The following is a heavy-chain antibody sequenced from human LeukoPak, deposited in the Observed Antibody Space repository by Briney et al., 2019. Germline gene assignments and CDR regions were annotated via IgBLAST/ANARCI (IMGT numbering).Heavy chain of an antibody. CDR1: GFTFSSYA. V-gene: IGHV3-23*01. CDR2: ISGSGGST. Sequence: GGSLRLSCAASGFTFSSYAMSWVRPAPGKGLEWVSAISGSGGSTYYADSVKGRFTISRDNSKNTLYLQMNSLRAEDTAVYYCAKGVYSGSYRLSFSHWGQGTLVTVSS. CDR3: AKGVYSGSYRLSFSH. J-gene: IGHJ4*02. D-gene: IGHD1-26*01.